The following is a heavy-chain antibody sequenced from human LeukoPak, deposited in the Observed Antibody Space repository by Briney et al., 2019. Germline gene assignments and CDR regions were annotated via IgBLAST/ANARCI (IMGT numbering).Heavy chain of an antibody. CDR1: GGSISSCY. Sequence: SETLSLTCTVSGGSISSCYWSWIRQPPGKGLEWIGYIYYSGSTNYNPSLKSRVTISVDTSKNQFSLKLSSVTAADTAVYYCARGPTVLRFLEWFSEYYYGMDVWGQGTTVTVSS. V-gene: IGHV4-59*01. CDR2: IYYSGST. D-gene: IGHD3-3*01. J-gene: IGHJ6*02. CDR3: ARGPTVLRFLEWFSEYYYGMDV.